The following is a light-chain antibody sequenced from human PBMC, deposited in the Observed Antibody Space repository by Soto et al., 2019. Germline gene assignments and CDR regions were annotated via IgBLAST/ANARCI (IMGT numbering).Light chain of an antibody. Sequence: IQLTQSPSSLSASVGDRVTITCRASQGISSYLAWYQQKPGKASKLLIYAASTLQSGVPSRFSGSGSGTDFTLTISSLQPEDFATYYCQQLNSYPPSLTFGGGTKVDIK. CDR2: AAS. J-gene: IGKJ4*01. V-gene: IGKV1-9*01. CDR3: QQLNSYPPSLT. CDR1: QGISSY.